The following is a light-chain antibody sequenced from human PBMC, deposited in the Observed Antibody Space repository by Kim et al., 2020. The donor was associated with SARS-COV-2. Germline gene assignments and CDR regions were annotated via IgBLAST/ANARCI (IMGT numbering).Light chain of an antibody. V-gene: IGLV3-10*01. CDR2: GDT. CDR3: YSTDSSGNHRV. Sequence: SYELTQPPSVSVPPGQTARITCSGDALPKKYAYWYQQKSGQAPALVIYGDTKRPSGIPERFSGSSSGTMATLTIRGAQVEDEGDYYCYSTDSSGNHRVFGGGTQLTVL. J-gene: IGLJ3*02. CDR1: ALPKKY.